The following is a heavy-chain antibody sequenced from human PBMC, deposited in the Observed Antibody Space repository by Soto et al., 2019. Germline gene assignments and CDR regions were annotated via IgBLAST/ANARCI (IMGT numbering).Heavy chain of an antibody. D-gene: IGHD2-2*01. V-gene: IGHV4-61*08. CDR3: ASGLVGEGLFNWFDP. CDR1: GDSISSGDYY. Sequence: PSETLSLTCTVSGDSISSGDYYWSWIRQPPGKGLEWIGYIYYSGSTNYNPSLKRRVTISVDTSKNQFSLKLSSVTAADTAVYYCASGLVGEGLFNWFDPWGQGTLVTVSS. J-gene: IGHJ5*02. CDR2: IYYSGST.